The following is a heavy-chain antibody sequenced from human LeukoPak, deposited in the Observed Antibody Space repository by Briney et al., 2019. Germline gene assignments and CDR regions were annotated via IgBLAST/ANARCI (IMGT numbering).Heavy chain of an antibody. V-gene: IGHV3-7*01. Sequence: AGGSLRLSCAASGFTFSSYWMSWVRQAPGKGLEWVANIKQDGSEKYYVDSVKGRFTISRDNAKNSLYLQMNSLRAEDTAVYYCARDRAAVAGRYYYYGMDVWGQGTTVTVSS. D-gene: IGHD6-19*01. CDR2: IKQDGSEK. CDR1: GFTFSSYW. CDR3: ARDRAAVAGRYYYYGMDV. J-gene: IGHJ6*02.